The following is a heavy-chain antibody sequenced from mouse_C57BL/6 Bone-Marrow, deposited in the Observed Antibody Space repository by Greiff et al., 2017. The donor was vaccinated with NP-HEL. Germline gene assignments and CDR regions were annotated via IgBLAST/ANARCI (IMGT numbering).Heavy chain of an antibody. CDR3: ARVVTTSYAMDY. V-gene: IGHV1-54*01. D-gene: IGHD2-1*01. Sequence: VKLQESGAELVRPGTSVKVSCKASGYAFTNYLIEWVKQRPGQGLEWIGVINPGSGGTNYNEKFKGKATLTADKSSSTAYMQLSSLTSEDSAVYFCARVVTTSYAMDYWGQGTSVTVSS. CDR1: GYAFTNYL. J-gene: IGHJ4*01. CDR2: INPGSGGT.